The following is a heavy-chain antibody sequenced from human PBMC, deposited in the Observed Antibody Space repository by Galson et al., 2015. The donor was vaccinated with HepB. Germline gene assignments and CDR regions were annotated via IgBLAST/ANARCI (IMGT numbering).Heavy chain of an antibody. D-gene: IGHD6-6*01. CDR2: ISAYNGNT. V-gene: IGHV1-18*01. Sequence: SVKVSCKDSGYTFTSYGISWVRQAPGQGLEWMGWISAYNGNTNYAQKLQGRVTMTTDTSTSTAYMELRSLRSDDTAVYYCASFEYSSSSVDYWGQGTLVTVSS. CDR3: ASFEYSSSSVDY. J-gene: IGHJ4*02. CDR1: GYTFTSYG.